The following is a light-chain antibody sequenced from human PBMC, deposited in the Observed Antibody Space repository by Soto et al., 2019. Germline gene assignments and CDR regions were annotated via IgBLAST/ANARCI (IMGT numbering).Light chain of an antibody. CDR3: CSASL. J-gene: IGLJ2*01. V-gene: IGLV2-23*01. Sequence: QSVLTQPASVSGSPRQSITISCSGSSSDFGSYNLVSWSQQHPDRAPKVMIYEDPKRPSGVSNRFSGARAGNAASLTISGLHPEHEADIHRCSASLLGGGTQLTVL. CDR1: SSDFGSYNL. CDR2: EDP.